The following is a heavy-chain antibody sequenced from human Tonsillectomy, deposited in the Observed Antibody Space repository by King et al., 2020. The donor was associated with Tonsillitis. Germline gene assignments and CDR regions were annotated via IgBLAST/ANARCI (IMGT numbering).Heavy chain of an antibody. V-gene: IGHV4-59*01. CDR1: GGSISSYY. Sequence: QLQESGPGLVKPSETLSPTCTVSGGSISSYYWSWIRQPPGKGLEWVGYIYYSGSTNYNPSLKIRVTMSVDTSKSQFSLKLSSVTAADTAVYYCAREISLADAFDIWGQGTMVTVSS. CDR3: AREISLADAFDI. CDR2: IYYSGST. D-gene: IGHD1-1*01. J-gene: IGHJ3*02.